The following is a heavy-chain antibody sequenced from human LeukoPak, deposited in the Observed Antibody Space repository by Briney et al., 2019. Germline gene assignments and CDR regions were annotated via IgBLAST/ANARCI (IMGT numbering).Heavy chain of an antibody. Sequence: GASVKVSCKASGYTFTGYYMHWVRQAPGQGLEWMGWINPSTGGTNYAQKFQGRVTMTRDTSISTAYTELSRLRSDDTAVYYCARVRGGAFDYWGQGTLVTVSS. CDR2: INPSTGGT. J-gene: IGHJ4*02. V-gene: IGHV1-2*02. CDR1: GYTFTGYY. CDR3: ARVRGGAFDY. D-gene: IGHD1-26*01.